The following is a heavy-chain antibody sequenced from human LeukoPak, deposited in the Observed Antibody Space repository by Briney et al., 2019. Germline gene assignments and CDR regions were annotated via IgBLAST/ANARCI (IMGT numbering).Heavy chain of an antibody. V-gene: IGHV1-18*01. D-gene: IGHD2-15*01. J-gene: IGHJ6*03. CDR3: ARARSGGPYYCYYMDV. CDR1: GYTFTSYG. CDR2: ISAYNGNT. Sequence: ASVKVSCKASGYTFTSYGISWVRQAPGQGLEWMGWISAYNGNTNYAQKLQGRVTMTTDTSTSTAYMELRSLRSDDTAVYYCARARSGGPYYCYYMDVWGKGTTVTISS.